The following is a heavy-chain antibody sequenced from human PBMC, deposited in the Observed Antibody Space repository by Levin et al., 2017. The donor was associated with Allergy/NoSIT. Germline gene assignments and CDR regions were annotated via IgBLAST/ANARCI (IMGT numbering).Heavy chain of an antibody. J-gene: IGHJ5*02. D-gene: IGHD3-10*01. CDR2: ISSSGSTI. CDR1: GFTFSSYE. V-gene: IGHV3-48*03. CDR3: GRERWSSGKYIAFDP. Sequence: GGSLRLSCTASGFTFSSYEMNWVRQAPGKGLEWVSYISSSGSTIYYSDPVKGRLTIFRDNAKNALYLQSSSQRAEDTGVYYCGRERWSSGKYIAFDPWGQGTLVTVSS.